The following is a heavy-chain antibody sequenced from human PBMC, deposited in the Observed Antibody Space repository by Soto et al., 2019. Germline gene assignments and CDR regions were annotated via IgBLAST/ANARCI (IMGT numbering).Heavy chain of an antibody. CDR2: ISSNGENT. V-gene: IGHV3-23*01. D-gene: IGHD6-13*01. CDR3: VSWVSAHFDS. J-gene: IGHJ4*01. CDR1: RFTSGYHA. Sequence: GSLLPACSASRFTSGYHAMNWVRQAPGKGLEWVSTISSNGENTHYADSVKGRFIISSDNSSNTVALQMNSLRVEDTAIYYCVSWVSAHFDSWGQGTLVTVYS.